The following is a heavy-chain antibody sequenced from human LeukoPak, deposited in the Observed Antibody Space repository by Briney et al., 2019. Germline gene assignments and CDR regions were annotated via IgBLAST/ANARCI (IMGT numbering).Heavy chain of an antibody. CDR3: ALNEGYFDY. Sequence: GGSLRLSCAASGFTFDDYAMHWVRQAPGKGLEWVSGISWNSGSIGYADSVKGRFTISRDNSKNTLYLQMNSLRAEDTAVYYCALNEGYFDYWGQGTLVTVSS. V-gene: IGHV3-9*01. CDR1: GFTFDDYA. J-gene: IGHJ4*02. D-gene: IGHD1-1*01. CDR2: ISWNSGSI.